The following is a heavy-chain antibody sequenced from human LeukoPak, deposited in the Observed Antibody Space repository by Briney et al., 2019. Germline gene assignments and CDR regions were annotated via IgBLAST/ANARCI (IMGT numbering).Heavy chain of an antibody. CDR2: ISGSGGST. CDR1: GFTFSSYG. CDR3: AIDALRLGELSLRDY. J-gene: IGHJ4*02. Sequence: HPGGSLRLSCAASGFTFSSYGMSWVRQAPGKGLEWVSAISGSGGSTYCADSVKGRFTISRDNSKNTLYLQMNSLRAEDTAVYYCAIDALRLGELSLRDYWGQGTLVTVSS. D-gene: IGHD3-16*02. V-gene: IGHV3-23*01.